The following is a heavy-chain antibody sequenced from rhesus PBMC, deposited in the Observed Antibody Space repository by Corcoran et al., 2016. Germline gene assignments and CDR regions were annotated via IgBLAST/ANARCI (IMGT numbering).Heavy chain of an antibody. CDR3: TREREYCTGSDQCAFDF. CDR1: GFTFSDYY. Sequence: EVQLVESGGGLVQPGGSLRLSCTASGFTFSDYYMSWVRQAPGKWLEWVSSIISASSYIYYADSVKGRFTISRDNAKNSLSLQMNSLKTEDTAVYYCTREREYCTGSDQCAFDFWGQGLRVTVSS. V-gene: IGHV3S16*01. CDR2: IISASSYI. J-gene: IGHJ3*01. D-gene: IGHD2-21*01.